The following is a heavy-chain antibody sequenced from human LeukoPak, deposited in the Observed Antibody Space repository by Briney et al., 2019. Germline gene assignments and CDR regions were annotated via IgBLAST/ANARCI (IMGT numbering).Heavy chain of an antibody. Sequence: PGGSLRLSCAASGFTFSSYWMSWVRQAPGKGLEWVSAISGSGGSTYYADSVKGRFTISRDNSKNTLYLQMNSLRAEDTAVYYCAKVGVVVPAAKYYFDYWGQGTLVTVSS. J-gene: IGHJ4*02. CDR2: ISGSGGST. CDR3: AKVGVVVPAAKYYFDY. V-gene: IGHV3-23*01. CDR1: GFTFSSYW. D-gene: IGHD2-2*01.